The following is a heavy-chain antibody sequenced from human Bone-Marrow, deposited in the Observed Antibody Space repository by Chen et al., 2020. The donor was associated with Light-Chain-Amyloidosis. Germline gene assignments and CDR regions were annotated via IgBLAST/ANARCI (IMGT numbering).Heavy chain of an antibody. Sequence: MHWVRQAPGKGLEWVAVISYDGRNEYYPDSVKGRFTISRDNSKNTLYLQMNSLRAEDTAVYYCARDSGEAAADDSWGQGTLVTVSS. J-gene: IGHJ4*02. D-gene: IGHD6-25*01. V-gene: IGHV3-30*04. CDR3: ARDSGEAAADDS. CDR2: ISYDGRNE.